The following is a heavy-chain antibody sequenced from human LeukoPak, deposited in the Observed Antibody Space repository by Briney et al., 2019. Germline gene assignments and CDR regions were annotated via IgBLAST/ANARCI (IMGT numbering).Heavy chain of an antibody. Sequence: GGSLRLSCAASGFTVSNNYMRWVRQAPGKGLEWVSLIYSGGATFYADAVKGRFTISRDGSKNTLYLQMNSLRAEDTAVYHCARDPPAVAANTYGWGQGTLVTVSS. V-gene: IGHV3-66*01. CDR1: GFTVSNNY. CDR3: ARDPPAVAANTYG. J-gene: IGHJ4*02. D-gene: IGHD6-6*01. CDR2: IYSGGAT.